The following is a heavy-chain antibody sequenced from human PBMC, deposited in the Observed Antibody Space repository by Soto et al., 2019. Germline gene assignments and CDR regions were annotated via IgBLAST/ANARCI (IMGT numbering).Heavy chain of an antibody. CDR1: GGTFSSYA. J-gene: IGHJ4*02. CDR3: ARYDGGNSY. D-gene: IGHD2-21*02. V-gene: IGHV1-69*13. Sequence: SSVKVSCKASGGTFSSYAISWVRQAPGQGLEWMGGIIPIFGSANYAQKFQARVTITADESTSTAYMELSSLRSEETDVYYCARYDGGNSYWGQGTLVTAP. CDR2: IIPIFGSA.